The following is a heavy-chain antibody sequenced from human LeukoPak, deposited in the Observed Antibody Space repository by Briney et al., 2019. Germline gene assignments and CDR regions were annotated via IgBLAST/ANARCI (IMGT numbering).Heavy chain of an antibody. CDR2: ISGSGGST. CDR3: VRDATRGGDLDH. D-gene: IGHD2-21*01. CDR1: GFTFSSYA. J-gene: IGHJ5*02. V-gene: IGHV3-23*01. Sequence: QAGGSLRLSCAASGFTFSSYAMSWVRQAPGKGLEWVSAISGSGGSTYYADSVKGRFTISRDNSKNTLYLQMNTLRVEDTAVYYCVRDATRGGDLDHWGQGTLVTVSS.